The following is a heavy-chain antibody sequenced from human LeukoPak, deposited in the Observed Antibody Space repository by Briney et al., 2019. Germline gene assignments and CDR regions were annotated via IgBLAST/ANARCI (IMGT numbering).Heavy chain of an antibody. J-gene: IGHJ4*02. CDR3: AVTFNNYDSRSKNDY. CDR2: IYSGGST. CDR1: GFTVSSNY. V-gene: IGHV3-66*01. Sequence: PGGSLRLSCAASGFTVSSNYMSWVRQAPGKGLEWVSVIYSGGSTYYADSVKGRFTISRDNSKNTLYLQMNSLRAEDTPVYYCAVTFNNYDSRSKNDYWGQGTLVTVSS. D-gene: IGHD3-22*01.